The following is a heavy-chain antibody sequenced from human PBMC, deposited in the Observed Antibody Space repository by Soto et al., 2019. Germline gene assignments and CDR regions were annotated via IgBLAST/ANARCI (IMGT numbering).Heavy chain of an antibody. CDR3: ARGLVVVY. CDR1: GGSISSSSYY. D-gene: IGHD3-22*01. Sequence: QLQLQESGPGLVKPSETLSLTCTVSGGSISSSSYYWGWIRQPPGKGLEGIGSTYYSGSTYYNTSLKSRVTTAVATSKIQFSLNLSSVTAADTAVYYCARGLVVVYWGQGTLVTVSS. V-gene: IGHV4-39*01. CDR2: TYYSGST. J-gene: IGHJ4*02.